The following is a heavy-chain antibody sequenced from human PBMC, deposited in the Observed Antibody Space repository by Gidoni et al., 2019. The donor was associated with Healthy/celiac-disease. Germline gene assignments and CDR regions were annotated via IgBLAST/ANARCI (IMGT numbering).Heavy chain of an antibody. Sequence: KGRFTISRDNSKNTLYLQMNSLRAEDTAVYYCAKDKLEMPLTFDYWGQGTLVTVSS. D-gene: IGHD1-1*01. CDR3: AKDKLEMPLTFDY. V-gene: IGHV3-23*01. J-gene: IGHJ4*02.